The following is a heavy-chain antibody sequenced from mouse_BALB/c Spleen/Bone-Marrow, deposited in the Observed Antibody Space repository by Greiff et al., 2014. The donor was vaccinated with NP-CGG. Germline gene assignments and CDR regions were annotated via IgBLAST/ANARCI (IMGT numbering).Heavy chain of an antibody. D-gene: IGHD1-3*01. Sequence: QVQLKESGAELAKPGASVKMSCKASGYTFTVYWIHWVEQRPGQGLEWIGYINPSTAYTEYNQKFKDKATLTADKSSTTAYMQLSSLTSEDSAVYYCALTPATPFAYWGQGTLVTVS. CDR1: GYTFTVYW. CDR2: INPSTAYT. V-gene: IGHV1-7*01. J-gene: IGHJ3*01. CDR3: ALTPATPFAY.